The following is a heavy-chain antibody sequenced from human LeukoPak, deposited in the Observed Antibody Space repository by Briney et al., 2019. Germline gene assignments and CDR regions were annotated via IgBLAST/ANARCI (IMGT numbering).Heavy chain of an antibody. CDR2: IYSGGST. J-gene: IGHJ4*02. D-gene: IGHD6-19*01. CDR1: AFTVGSDY. CDR3: ARGGESFLGIAEAGRFDY. Sequence: GRSLRLSRAPFAFTVGSDYMRWVRQAPGKGGLWVSVIYSGGSTFSADSVKGRFTISRDNSKNTLHLQMNSLRAEDTAVYYCARGGESFLGIAEAGRFDYWGQGTLVTVSS. V-gene: IGHV3-53*01.